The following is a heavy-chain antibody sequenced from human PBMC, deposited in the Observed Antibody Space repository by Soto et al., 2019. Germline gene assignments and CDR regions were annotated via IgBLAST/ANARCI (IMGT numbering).Heavy chain of an antibody. V-gene: IGHV3-30*18. J-gene: IGHJ6*02. Sequence: SCAASGFTFSSYGMHWVRQAPGKGLEWVAVISYDGSNKYYADSVKGRFTISRDNSKNTLYLQMNSLRAEDTAVYYCAKDVEALARVGGMDVWGQGTTVTVSS. CDR3: AKDVEALARVGGMDV. CDR2: ISYDGSNK. D-gene: IGHD6-6*01. CDR1: GFTFSSYG.